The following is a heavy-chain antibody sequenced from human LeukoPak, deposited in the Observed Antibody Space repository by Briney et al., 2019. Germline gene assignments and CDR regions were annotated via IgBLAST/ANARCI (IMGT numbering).Heavy chain of an antibody. CDR2: INHSGST. Sequence: SETLSLTCAVYGGSFSGYYWSWIRQPPGKGLEWIGEINHSGSTNYNPSLKSRVTISVDTSKNQFSLKLSSVTAADTAVYYCARVKVRHDILNWGQGTLVTVSS. D-gene: IGHD3-9*01. V-gene: IGHV4-34*01. CDR3: ARVKVRHDILN. J-gene: IGHJ4*02. CDR1: GGSFSGYY.